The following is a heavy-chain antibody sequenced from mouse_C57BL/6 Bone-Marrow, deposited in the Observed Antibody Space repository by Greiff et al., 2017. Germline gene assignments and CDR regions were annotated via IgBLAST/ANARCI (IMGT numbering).Heavy chain of an antibody. J-gene: IGHJ4*01. D-gene: IGHD1-1*01. V-gene: IGHV1-64*01. CDR3: ARRTVVAPDAMDY. Sequence: QVQLQQPGAELVKPGASVKLSCKASGYTFTSYWMHWVQQGPGQGLEWIGMIHPNSGSTNYNEKFKSKATLTVDKSSSTAYMQFSSLTSEDSAVYYCARRTVVAPDAMDYWGQGASVTV. CDR2: IHPNSGST. CDR1: GYTFTSYW.